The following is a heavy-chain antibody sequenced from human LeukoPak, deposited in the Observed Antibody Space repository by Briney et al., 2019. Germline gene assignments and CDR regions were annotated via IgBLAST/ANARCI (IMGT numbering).Heavy chain of an antibody. CDR2: IYYSGST. CDR1: GGSISSYY. Sequence: PSETLSLTCTVSGGSISSYYWSWIRQPPGKGLEWIGYIYYSGSTNYNPSLKSRVTISVDTSKNQFSLKLSSVTAADTAVYYCARLGIAAAGSFAAFDIWGQGTMVTVSS. V-gene: IGHV4-59*01. J-gene: IGHJ3*02. D-gene: IGHD6-13*01. CDR3: ARLGIAAAGSFAAFDI.